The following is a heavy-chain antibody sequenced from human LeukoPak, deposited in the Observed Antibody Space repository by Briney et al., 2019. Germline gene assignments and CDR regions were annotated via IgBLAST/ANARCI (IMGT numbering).Heavy chain of an antibody. CDR1: GGSISSSSHH. CDR3: AGLRSTNDY. D-gene: IGHD4-17*01. J-gene: IGHJ4*02. Sequence: SETLSLTCTVSGGSISSSSHHWGWIRQPPGKGLEWIGSIFYSGGTFYNPSLKSRVTISVDTSKNQFSLKLRSVTAADTAMYYCAGLRSTNDYWGQGTLVTVSS. V-gene: IGHV4-39*01. CDR2: IFYSGGT.